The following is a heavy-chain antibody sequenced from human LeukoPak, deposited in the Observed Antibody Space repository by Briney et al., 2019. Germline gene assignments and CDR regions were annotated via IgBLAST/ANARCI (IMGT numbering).Heavy chain of an antibody. Sequence: SQTLSLTCAISGDSVSSNSAAWNWIRQSPSRGLEWLGRTYYRSKWYNDYAVSVKSRITINPDTSKNQFSLQLNSVTPEDTAVYYCARGSRVVAGTYYYYGMDVWGKGTTVTVSS. CDR2: TYYRSKWYN. V-gene: IGHV6-1*01. CDR1: GDSVSSNSAA. CDR3: ARGSRVVAGTYYYYGMDV. D-gene: IGHD6-19*01. J-gene: IGHJ6*04.